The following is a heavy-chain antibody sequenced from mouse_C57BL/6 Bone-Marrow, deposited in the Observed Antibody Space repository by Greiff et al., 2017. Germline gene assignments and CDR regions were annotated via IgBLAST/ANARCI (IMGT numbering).Heavy chain of an antibody. Sequence: EVKLVESGGGLVQPGGSMKLSCVASGFTFSNYWMNWVRQSPEQGLEWVAQIRLKSDNYASHYAVSVKGRFTISRDDSKSSVYLRMINLEDDDTGIYYSTEGLGAWFAYWGQGTLVTVSA. CDR3: TEGLGAWFAY. D-gene: IGHD2-4*01. V-gene: IGHV6-3*01. CDR2: IRLKSDNYAS. CDR1: GFTFSNYW. J-gene: IGHJ3*01.